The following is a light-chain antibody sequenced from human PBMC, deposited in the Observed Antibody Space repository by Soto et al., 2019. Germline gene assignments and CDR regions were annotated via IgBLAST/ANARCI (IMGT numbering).Light chain of an antibody. CDR2: GAS. V-gene: IGKV3-20*01. J-gene: IGKJ5*01. CDR3: QQYGSSPPIT. Sequence: EIVLTHSPAPLSLSPGERATLSCRASQSVSNNYLAWYQQKPGQAPRLLIYGASSRATGIPDRFSGSGSGTDFTLTISRLEPEDFAVYYCQQYGSSPPITSGQGTRLEIK. CDR1: QSVSNNY.